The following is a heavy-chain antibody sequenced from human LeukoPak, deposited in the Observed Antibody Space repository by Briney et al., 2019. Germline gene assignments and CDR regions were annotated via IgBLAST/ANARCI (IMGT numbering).Heavy chain of an antibody. J-gene: IGHJ4*02. Sequence: GGSLRLSCAASGFTFSTYAMSWVRQAAGKGLEWVSLISGSGGGTYYADSVKGRFTISRDNSKNTLYLQLNSLRAEDTAVYYCAKGFYVAGNYYFDYWGQGTLVTVSS. CDR1: GFTFSTYA. CDR3: AKGFYVAGNYYFDY. CDR2: ISGSGGGT. V-gene: IGHV3-23*01. D-gene: IGHD6-19*01.